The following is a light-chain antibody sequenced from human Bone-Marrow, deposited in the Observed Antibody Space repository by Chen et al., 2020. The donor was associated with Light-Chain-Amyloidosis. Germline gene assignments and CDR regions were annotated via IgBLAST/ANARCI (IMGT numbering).Light chain of an antibody. Sequence: EIVLTQSPATLSLSPGDTATPSCRASRSVSSNYLAWYRQKPGQPPRLLIYGASNRAAGIPERIVGSGSGTDFTLTIFSLEAEDFAVYYCQQYGNSPSITFGPGTTVDIK. J-gene: IGKJ3*01. CDR3: QQYGNSPSIT. V-gene: IGKV3-20*01. CDR1: RSVSSNY. CDR2: GAS.